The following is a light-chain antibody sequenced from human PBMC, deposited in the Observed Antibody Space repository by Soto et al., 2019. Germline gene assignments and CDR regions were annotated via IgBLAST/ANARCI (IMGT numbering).Light chain of an antibody. Sequence: QAVVTQPASVSGSPGQSITISCTGTSSDVGYNYVSWYQQYPGKAPKLMIFEVSNRPSGVSNRFSGSKSGNTASLTISGLQTEDEADYYCSSYTSRNTRVFGGGTKVTVL. J-gene: IGLJ2*01. CDR3: SSYTSRNTRV. V-gene: IGLV2-14*01. CDR1: SSDVGYNY. CDR2: EVS.